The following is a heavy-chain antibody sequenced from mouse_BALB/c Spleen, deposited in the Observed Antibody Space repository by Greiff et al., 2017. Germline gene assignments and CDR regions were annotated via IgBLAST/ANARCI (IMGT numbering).Heavy chain of an antibody. J-gene: IGHJ4*01. CDR3: ARPGDDYGDAMDY. D-gene: IGHD2-4*01. V-gene: IGHV5-4*02. CDR2: ISDGGSYT. CDR1: GFTFSDYY. Sequence: EVQLVESGGGLVKPGGSLKLSCAASGFTFSDYYMYWVRQTPEKRLEWVATISDGGSYTYYPDSVKGRFTISRDNAKNNLYLQMSSLKSEDTAMYYCARPGDDYGDAMDYWGQGTSVTVSS.